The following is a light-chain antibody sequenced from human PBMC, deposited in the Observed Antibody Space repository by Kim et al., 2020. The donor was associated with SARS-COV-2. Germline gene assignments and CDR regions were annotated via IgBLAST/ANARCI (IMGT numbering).Light chain of an antibody. CDR3: QQYGSSPYT. J-gene: IGKJ2*01. CDR1: QSVSSSY. Sequence: LSPGERATLSCRASQSVSSSYLAWYQHKPGQAPRLLIYGASSRATGIPDRFSGSGSGTDFTLTISRLVPEDFAVYYCQQYGSSPYTFGQGTKLEI. V-gene: IGKV3-20*01. CDR2: GAS.